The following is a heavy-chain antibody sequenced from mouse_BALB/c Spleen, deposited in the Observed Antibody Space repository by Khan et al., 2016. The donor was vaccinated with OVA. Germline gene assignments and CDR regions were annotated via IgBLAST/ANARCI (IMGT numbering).Heavy chain of an antibody. D-gene: IGHD4-1*01. CDR2: ISNSGST. J-gene: IGHJ4*01. Sequence: EVKLLESGPGLVKPSQSLSLTCTVTGYSITRDYAWNWIRQFPGNKLEWMAYISNSGSTSYNPSLKSRISITRDTSKNQFFLQLNSVTTEDTARYCCASELGRYYAMDYWGQGTSVTVSS. CDR1: GYSITRDYA. CDR3: ASELGRYYAMDY. V-gene: IGHV3-2*02.